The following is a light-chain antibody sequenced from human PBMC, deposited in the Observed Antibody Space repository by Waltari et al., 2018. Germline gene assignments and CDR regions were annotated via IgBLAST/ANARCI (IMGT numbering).Light chain of an antibody. Sequence: QSVLTQPPSVSPAPGQKVTISCSGRISNIGHYYVTLYHQFPGAAPTLLIYDNNKRPSGIPDRISASKSGTSATLGITGLQIGDEADYYCATWDNSLSEVVFGGGTKLTVL. J-gene: IGLJ2*01. CDR1: ISNIGHYY. V-gene: IGLV1-51*01. CDR2: DNN. CDR3: ATWDNSLSEVV.